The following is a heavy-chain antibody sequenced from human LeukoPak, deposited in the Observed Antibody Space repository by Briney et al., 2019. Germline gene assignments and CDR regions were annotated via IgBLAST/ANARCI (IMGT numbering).Heavy chain of an antibody. CDR3: ARARLDAFDI. D-gene: IGHD6-25*01. J-gene: IGHJ3*02. V-gene: IGHV3-53*01. Sequence: PGGSLRLSCAASGFTFSSYAMSWVRQAPGKGLEWVSVIYSGGSTYYADSVKGRFTISRDNSKNTLYLQMNSLRAEDTAVYYCARARLDAFDIWGQGTMVTVSS. CDR2: IYSGGST. CDR1: GFTFSSYA.